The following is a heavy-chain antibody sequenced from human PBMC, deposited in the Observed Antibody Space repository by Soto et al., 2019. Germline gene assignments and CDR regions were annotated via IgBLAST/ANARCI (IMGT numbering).Heavy chain of an antibody. CDR2: INHSGST. CDR1: GGSFSGYY. Sequence: LSLTCAVYGGSFSGYYWSWIRQPPGKGLEWIGEINHSGSTNYNPSLKSRVTISVDTSKNQFSLKLSSVTAADTAVYYCARVTEEVPGSYNWFDPWGQGTLVTVSS. J-gene: IGHJ5*02. D-gene: IGHD6-6*01. V-gene: IGHV4-34*01. CDR3: ARVTEEVPGSYNWFDP.